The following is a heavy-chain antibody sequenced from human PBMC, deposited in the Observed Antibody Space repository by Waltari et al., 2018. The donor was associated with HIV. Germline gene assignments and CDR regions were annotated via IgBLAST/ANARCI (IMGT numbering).Heavy chain of an antibody. CDR3: ARVAARTSYYFYYMDV. CDR1: GVSISSTNW. V-gene: IGHV4-4*02. Sequence: QFQVQESGPGLVKPSGTLSLNCSVSGVSISSTNWWSWVRQPPGKGLEWIGEISQSGDTNYNPSLKSRVAISVDKSKTQFSQMLSSVTAADTAVYYCARVAARTSYYFYYMDVWGRGTTVTVSS. D-gene: IGHD6-6*01. J-gene: IGHJ6*03. CDR2: ISQSGDT.